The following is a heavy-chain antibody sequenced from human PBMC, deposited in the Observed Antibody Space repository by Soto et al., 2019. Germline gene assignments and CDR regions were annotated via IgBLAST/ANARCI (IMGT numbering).Heavy chain of an antibody. CDR1: GFTFSSYA. CDR3: ARDVWREQLFDY. D-gene: IGHD1-26*01. J-gene: IGHJ4*02. CDR2: ISYDGSNK. V-gene: IGHV3-30-3*01. Sequence: GGSLRLSCAASGFTFSSYAMHWVRQAPGKGLEWVAVISYDGSNKYYADSVKGRFTISRDNSKNTLYLQMNSLRAEDTAVYYCARDVWREQLFDYWGQGTLVTVSS.